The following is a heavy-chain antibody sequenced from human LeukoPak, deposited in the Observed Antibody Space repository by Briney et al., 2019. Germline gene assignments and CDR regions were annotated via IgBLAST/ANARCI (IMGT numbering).Heavy chain of an antibody. CDR2: ISYDGSNT. Sequence: GRSLRLSCEASGFTFSSYAMYWVRQAPGKGLEWVATISYDGSNTYYADSVKGRFTISRDNSKNTLYLQMNSLRAEDTAVYYCAKDVSRILTGARNYFDSWGQGTLVTVSS. J-gene: IGHJ4*02. V-gene: IGHV3-30*18. CDR3: AKDVSRILTGARNYFDS. CDR1: GFTFSSYA. D-gene: IGHD3-9*01.